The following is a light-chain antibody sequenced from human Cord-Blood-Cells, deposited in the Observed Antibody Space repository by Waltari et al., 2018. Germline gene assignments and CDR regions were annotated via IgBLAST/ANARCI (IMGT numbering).Light chain of an antibody. Sequence: DIQMTQSPSTLSASVGDRVTLTCRASQSISSWLAWYQQKPGKAPKLLNYKASSLESGAPTRFSSSGAGTEFTITISSLQPDDFANYYCQQYNSYRTFGQGTKVEIK. CDR1: QSISSW. CDR2: KAS. V-gene: IGKV1-5*03. CDR3: QQYNSYRT. J-gene: IGKJ1*01.